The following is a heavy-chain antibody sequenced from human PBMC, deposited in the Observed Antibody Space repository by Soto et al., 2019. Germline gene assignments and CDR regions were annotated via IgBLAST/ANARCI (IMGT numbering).Heavy chain of an antibody. CDR3: GRDTTTFPYYYGMEV. V-gene: IGHV1-69*08. Sequence: QVQLVQSGAEVKKPGSSVKVSCKVSGDTFSSHNINWVRQAPGQGLEWMGRIIPTLGKPNYAQKFRDRVTXSXXXFXXTAYMELSSLRSDDTAVYYCGRDTTTFPYYYGMEVWGQGTTVTVSS. CDR1: GDTFSSHN. J-gene: IGHJ6*02. D-gene: IGHD3-16*01. CDR2: IIPTLGKP.